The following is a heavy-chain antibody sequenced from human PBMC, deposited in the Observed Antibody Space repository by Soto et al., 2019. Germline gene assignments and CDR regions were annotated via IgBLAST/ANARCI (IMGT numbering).Heavy chain of an antibody. D-gene: IGHD3-3*01. V-gene: IGHV1-46*02. Sequence: QVQLVQSGAEVKKPGASVKISCETSGYIFKNYYIHWVRQAPGQGLEWMAIFKPFSGVTNYELRLQRRVTATMDMSTSTVYMELNNLRSEDTAMYYCARDLTSGDYLGQGTLISVSS. CDR2: FKPFSGVT. J-gene: IGHJ4*01. CDR3: ARDLTSGDY. CDR1: GYIFKNYY.